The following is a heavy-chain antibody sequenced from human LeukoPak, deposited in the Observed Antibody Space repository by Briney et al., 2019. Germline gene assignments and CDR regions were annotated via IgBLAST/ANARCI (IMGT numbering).Heavy chain of an antibody. CDR2: IYPDDSDT. Sequence: GESLKISCTGSGHTFTNSWIAWVRQKPGKGLEWMGLIYPDDSDTRYNPSFQGQVTISADKSISTAYLQWSSLKASDTAMYYCASSSRGYSYGFPDYWGQGTLVTVSS. V-gene: IGHV5-51*01. CDR3: ASSSRGYSYGFPDY. CDR1: GHTFTNSW. D-gene: IGHD5-18*01. J-gene: IGHJ4*02.